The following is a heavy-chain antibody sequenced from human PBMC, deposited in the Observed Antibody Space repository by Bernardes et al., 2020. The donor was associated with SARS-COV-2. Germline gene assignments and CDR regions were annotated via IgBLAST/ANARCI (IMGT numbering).Heavy chain of an antibody. CDR1: GFTFINYA. D-gene: IGHD6-19*01. V-gene: IGHV3-23*01. CDR2: ISSSGGST. CDR3: ARYNIGWRGLVDY. Sequence: GGSLRLSCAASGFTFINYAMSWVRQAPGKGLQWVSAISSSGGSTYYADSVKGRFTISRDNSKNTLYLQMISVRAEDTGIYYCARYNIGWRGLVDYWGQGTLVTVSS. J-gene: IGHJ4*02.